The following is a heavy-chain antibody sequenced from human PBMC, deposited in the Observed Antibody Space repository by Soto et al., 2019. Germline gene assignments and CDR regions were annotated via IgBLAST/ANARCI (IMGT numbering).Heavy chain of an antibody. Sequence: QVQLQESGPGLVKPSGTLSLTCAVSSGSISSSNWWSWVRQPPGKGLEWIGEIYHSGSTNYNPSLKSRVTISVXXSKNXXXXXXXXXXXXDTAVYYCARGLELRLPYYYYYMDVWGKGTTVTVSS. CDR1: SGSISSSNW. V-gene: IGHV4-4*02. D-gene: IGHD1-7*01. J-gene: IGHJ6*03. CDR3: ARGLELRLPYYYYYMDV. CDR2: IYHSGST.